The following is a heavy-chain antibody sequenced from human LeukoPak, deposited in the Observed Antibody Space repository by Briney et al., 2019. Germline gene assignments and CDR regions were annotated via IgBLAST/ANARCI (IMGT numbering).Heavy chain of an antibody. J-gene: IGHJ3*02. V-gene: IGHV3-23*01. Sequence: GGSLSLTCAASGFTLSSYAMSWVRQAPGKGLEWVSAISGSGGSTYYADSVKGRFTSSRDNSKNTLYLQMNSLRAEDTAVYYCAKDGRIEAPLYDSFYISGLGAMVTVSS. CDR3: AKDGRIEAPLYDSFYI. D-gene: IGHD6-13*01. CDR1: GFTLSSYA. CDR2: ISGSGGST.